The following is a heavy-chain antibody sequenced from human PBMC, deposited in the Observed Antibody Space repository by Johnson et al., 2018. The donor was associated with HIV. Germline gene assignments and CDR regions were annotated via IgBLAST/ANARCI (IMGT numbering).Heavy chain of an antibody. CDR2: ISWNSGSI. D-gene: IGHD3-22*01. CDR3: AKSPYYYDSIDAFDI. J-gene: IGHJ3*02. CDR1: GFTFDDYA. V-gene: IGHV3-9*01. Sequence: VQLVESGGGLVQPGRSLRLSCVASGFTFDDYAMHWVRQAPGKGLEWVSGISWNSGSIDYADSVKGRFTISRDNAKNSLYLQMNSLRAEDTAVYYCAKSPYYYDSIDAFDIWGQGTMVTVSS.